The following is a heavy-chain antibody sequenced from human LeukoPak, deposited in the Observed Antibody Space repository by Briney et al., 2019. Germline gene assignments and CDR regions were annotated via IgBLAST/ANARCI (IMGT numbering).Heavy chain of an antibody. CDR2: IIPIFGTT. V-gene: IGHV1-69*05. Sequence: SVKVSCKASGGTFSSYAISWVRQAPGQGLEWMGGIIPIFGTTNYAQNFQGRITITTDESTSTAYMELSSLTSEDTAVYYCASVPDRGWLPFDFWAQGILVTVSS. CDR1: GGTFSSYA. D-gene: IGHD5-24*01. J-gene: IGHJ4*02. CDR3: ASVPDRGWLPFDF.